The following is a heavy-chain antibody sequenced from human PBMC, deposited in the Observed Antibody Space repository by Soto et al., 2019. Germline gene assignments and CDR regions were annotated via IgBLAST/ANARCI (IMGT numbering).Heavy chain of an antibody. D-gene: IGHD3-9*01. CDR3: ARSRNMASSDTIGFDY. CDR2: IYYSGNT. CDR1: GGSISSYY. Sequence: PSETLSLTCTVSGGSISSYYWSWIRQPPGKGLEWIGYIYYSGNTNYNPSLKSRVTISVDTSKNQFSLRLSSVTAADTAVYYCARSRNMASSDTIGFDYWGQGTLVTVS. J-gene: IGHJ4*02. V-gene: IGHV4-59*01.